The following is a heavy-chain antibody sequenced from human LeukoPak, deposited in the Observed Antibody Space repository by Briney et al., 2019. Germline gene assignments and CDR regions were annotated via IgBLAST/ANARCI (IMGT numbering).Heavy chain of an antibody. CDR1: GYTFTIYD. Sequence: ASVKVSCKASGYTFTIYDINWVRQATGQGLEWMGWINPNSGNTGYAQKFQGRVTITRNTSISTAYMELSSLRAEDTAVYYCARDVSGYTYRSWFDPWGQGTLVTVSS. V-gene: IGHV1-8*01. J-gene: IGHJ5*02. CDR2: INPNSGNT. D-gene: IGHD5-12*01. CDR3: ARDVSGYTYRSWFDP.